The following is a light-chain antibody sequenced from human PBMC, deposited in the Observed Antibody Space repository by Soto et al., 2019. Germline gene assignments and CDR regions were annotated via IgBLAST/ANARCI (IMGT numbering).Light chain of an antibody. CDR3: ATWDDSMHGFYV. CDR1: TSNIGSNY. V-gene: IGLV1-47*01. CDR2: RNN. J-gene: IGLJ1*01. Sequence: QSVLTQPPSASGTPGQGVTISCSGSTSNIGSNYVYWYQQLPGTAPKLLIYRNNQRPSGVPDRFSGSKSGTSASLAISGLRSADEADYFCATWDDSMHGFYVFATGNKVTVL.